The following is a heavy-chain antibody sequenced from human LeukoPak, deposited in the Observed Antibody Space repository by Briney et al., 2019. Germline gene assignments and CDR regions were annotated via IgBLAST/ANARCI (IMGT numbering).Heavy chain of an antibody. CDR1: GYSFTGHW. CDR2: IYPGDSDT. D-gene: IGHD3-10*01. V-gene: IGHV5-51*01. Sequence: GKSLKISCEAFGYSFTGHWIGWVRQMPGRGLEFMGTIYPGDSDTRYSPLFEGRVTISVDKSMNTAYLQWSGLKASDTAMYYCARYGKSGTYSHGFDIWGQGTMVIVSS. CDR3: ARYGKSGTYSHGFDI. J-gene: IGHJ3*02.